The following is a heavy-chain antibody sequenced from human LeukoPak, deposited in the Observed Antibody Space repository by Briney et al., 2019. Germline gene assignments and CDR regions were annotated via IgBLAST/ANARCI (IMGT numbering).Heavy chain of an antibody. D-gene: IGHD1/OR15-1a*01. V-gene: IGHV4-30-4*01. Sequence: SETLSLTCTVSGGSISSGDYYWSWIRQPPGKGLEWIGYIYYSGSTYYNASLKSRVTISVDSSKNQFSLKLSSVTAADTAVYYCARAPYRTYYYYYYGMDVWGQGTTVTVSS. CDR3: ARAPYRTYYYYYYGMDV. J-gene: IGHJ6*02. CDR1: GGSISSGDYY. CDR2: IYYSGST.